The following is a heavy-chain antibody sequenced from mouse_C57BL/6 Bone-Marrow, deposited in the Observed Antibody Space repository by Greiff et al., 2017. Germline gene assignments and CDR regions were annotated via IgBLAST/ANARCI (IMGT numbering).Heavy chain of an antibody. D-gene: IGHD1-1*01. Sequence: VQLQQPGAELVKPGASVKLSCKASGYTFTSYWMQWVKQRPGQGLEWIGEIDPSDSYTNYNQKFKGKATLTVDTSSSTAYMHLSSLTSEDSAVYYCARERDYDGSSPYWYFDVWGTGTTVTVSS. CDR2: IDPSDSYT. CDR3: ARERDYDGSSPYWYFDV. J-gene: IGHJ1*03. CDR1: GYTFTSYW. V-gene: IGHV1-50*01.